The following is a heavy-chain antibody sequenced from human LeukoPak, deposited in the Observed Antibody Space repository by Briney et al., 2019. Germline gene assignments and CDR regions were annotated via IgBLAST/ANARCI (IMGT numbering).Heavy chain of an antibody. J-gene: IGHJ4*02. D-gene: IGHD3-22*01. V-gene: IGHV3-53*01. CDR2: IYSGGKT. Sequence: TGGSLRLSCAASGFTFSSYAMSWVRQAPGKGLEWVSVIYSGGKTHYADSVKGRFTISRDNSKNTLYLQMNSLRAEDTAVYYCARGVANYYDSSGYQNWGQGTLVTVSS. CDR1: GFTFSSYA. CDR3: ARGVANYYDSSGYQN.